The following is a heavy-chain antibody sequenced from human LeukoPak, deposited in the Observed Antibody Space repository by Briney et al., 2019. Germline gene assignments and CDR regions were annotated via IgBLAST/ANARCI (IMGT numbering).Heavy chain of an antibody. V-gene: IGHV3-23*01. J-gene: IGHJ4*02. CDR1: GFTFANYA. CDR2: IIGSVPST. D-gene: IGHD5-12*01. CDR3: AKGGYDYVEVGYFDY. Sequence: GGSLRLSCAASGFTFANYAMSWVRQPPGKGLEWVSHIIGSVPSTFYAESVKGRFTISRDNSKNTLYLQMNSLRADDTAVYYCAKGGYDYVEVGYFDYWGQGALVTVSS.